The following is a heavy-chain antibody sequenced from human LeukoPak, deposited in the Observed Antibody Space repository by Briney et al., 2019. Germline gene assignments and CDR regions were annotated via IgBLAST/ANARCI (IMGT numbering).Heavy chain of an antibody. D-gene: IGHD3-16*01. V-gene: IGHV3-33*01. CDR1: GFTFSSYG. J-gene: IGHJ3*02. Sequence: PGGSLRLSCAASGFTFSSYGMHWVRQAPGKGLGWVAVIWYDGNNKYYADSVKGRFTISRDNSKNTLYLQMNSLRAEDTAVYYCARDLGAGLGEAFDIWGQGTVVTVS. CDR3: ARDLGAGLGEAFDI. CDR2: IWYDGNNK.